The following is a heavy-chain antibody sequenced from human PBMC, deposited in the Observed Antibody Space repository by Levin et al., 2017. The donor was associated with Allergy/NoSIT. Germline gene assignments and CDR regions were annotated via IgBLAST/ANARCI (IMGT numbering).Heavy chain of an antibody. CDR2: MNPNSGNT. J-gene: IGHJ5*02. CDR3: ARRGYCSSTSCRTWFDP. Sequence: ASVKVSCKASGYTFTSYDINWVRQATGQGLEWMGWMNPNSGNTGYAQKFQGRVTMTRNTSISTAYMELSSLRSEDTAVYYCARRGYCSSTSCRTWFDPWGQGTLVTVSS. D-gene: IGHD2-2*01. CDR1: GYTFTSYD. V-gene: IGHV1-8*01.